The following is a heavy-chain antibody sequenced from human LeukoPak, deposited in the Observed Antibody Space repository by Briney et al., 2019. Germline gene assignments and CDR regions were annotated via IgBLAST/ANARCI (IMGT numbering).Heavy chain of an antibody. V-gene: IGHV3-21*01. CDR2: IGGSSSYI. CDR3: ATSGGFVLPNAITGNWYMDV. J-gene: IGHJ6*03. Sequence: PGGSLRLSCAASGFSFSTHTMSWVRQAPGKGLEWVSCIGGSSSYIYYADSVKGRFTISRDNAQNSLFLRMNSLRAEDTAVYFCATSGGFVLPNAITGNWYMDVWGRGTSVTVSS. CDR1: GFSFSTHT. D-gene: IGHD2-2*01.